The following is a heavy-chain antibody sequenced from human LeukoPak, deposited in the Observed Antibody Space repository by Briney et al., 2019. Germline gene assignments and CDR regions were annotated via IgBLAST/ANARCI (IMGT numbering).Heavy chain of an antibody. J-gene: IGHJ4*02. Sequence: SETLSLTCTVSGASIRSYYWNWIRQFAGKGLEWIGRMYSSGNTDYNPSLQGRVTMSVDTSKNQFSLKLTSVTAADTAVYFCARLRDDNGAWYYFDSWGQGTLVTVSS. CDR2: MYSSGNT. CDR3: ARLRDDNGAWYYFDS. D-gene: IGHD2-8*01. V-gene: IGHV4-4*07. CDR1: GASIRSYY.